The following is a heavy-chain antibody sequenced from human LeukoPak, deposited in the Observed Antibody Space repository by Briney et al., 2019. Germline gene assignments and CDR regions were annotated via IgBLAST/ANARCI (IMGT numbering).Heavy chain of an antibody. CDR3: AKDMNSAVAGFLLLFSPPDS. CDR1: GFTFSSYG. V-gene: IGHV3-33*06. J-gene: IGHJ4*02. Sequence: GGSLRLSCAASGFTFSSYGMHWVRQAPGKGLEWVAVIWYDGSNRFYTDSVKGRFTVSRDNANNTLYLQMNSLTAEDTAVYYCAKDMNSAVAGFLLLFSPPDSWGQGTLVTVSS. D-gene: IGHD6-19*01. CDR2: IWYDGSNR.